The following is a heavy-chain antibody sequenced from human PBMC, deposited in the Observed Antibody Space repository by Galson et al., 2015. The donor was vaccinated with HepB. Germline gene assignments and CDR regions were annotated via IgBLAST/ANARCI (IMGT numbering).Heavy chain of an antibody. D-gene: IGHD2-21*01. CDR3: ARGTYGLDY. CDR1: GFTFRRYI. Sequence: SLRLSCAASGFTFRRYIMNWVRQAPGKGLEWVSSISSSSSDTYYADSVKGRFTISRDNAKNSLYLQMNSLRAEDTAVYYCARGTYGLDYWGQGTLVTVSS. V-gene: IGHV3-21*06. CDR2: ISSSSSDT. J-gene: IGHJ4*02.